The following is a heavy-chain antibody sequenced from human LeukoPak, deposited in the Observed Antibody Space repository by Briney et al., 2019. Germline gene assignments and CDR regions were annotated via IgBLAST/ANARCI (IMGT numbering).Heavy chain of an antibody. CDR2: ISYDGSNK. CDR3: VRDTVGALDI. J-gene: IGHJ3*02. D-gene: IGHD4-23*01. CDR1: GFTFSSYG. V-gene: IGHV3-30*03. Sequence: GGSLRLSCAASGFTFSSYGMHWVRQAPGKGLEWVAVISYDGSNKYYADSVKGRFTLSRDNSKNTLYLQMNSLRAEDTAGYYCVRDTVGALDIWGQGRKVTVSS.